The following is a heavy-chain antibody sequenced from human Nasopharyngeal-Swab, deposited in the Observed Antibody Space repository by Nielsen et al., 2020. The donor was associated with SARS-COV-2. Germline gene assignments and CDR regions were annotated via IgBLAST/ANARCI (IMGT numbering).Heavy chain of an antibody. CDR1: GYTFTSYA. V-gene: IGHV7-4-1*02. J-gene: IGHJ6*02. CDR3: ARARYSSSWYEYYYSYYGMDV. CDR2: INTNTGNP. Sequence: ASVKVSCKASGYTFTSYAMNWVRQAPGQGLEWMGWINTNTGNPTYAQGFTGRFVFSLDTSVSTAYLQISSLKAEDTAVYYCARARYSSSWYEYYYSYYGMDVWGQGTTVTVSS. D-gene: IGHD6-13*01.